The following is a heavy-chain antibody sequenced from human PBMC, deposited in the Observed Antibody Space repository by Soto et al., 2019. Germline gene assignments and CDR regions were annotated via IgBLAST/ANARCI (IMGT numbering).Heavy chain of an antibody. CDR1: GFTFSSYA. CDR2: ISGSGGST. D-gene: IGHD3-3*01. CDR3: AKSGVRPTYDFWSGYPPSDYGMDG. Sequence: GSLRLSCAASGFTFSSYAMSWVRQAPGKGLEWVSAISGSGGSTYYADSVKGRFTISRDNSKNTLYLQMNSLRAEDTAVYYCAKSGVRPTYDFWSGYPPSDYGMDGWGQGTTVTVAS. J-gene: IGHJ6*02. V-gene: IGHV3-23*01.